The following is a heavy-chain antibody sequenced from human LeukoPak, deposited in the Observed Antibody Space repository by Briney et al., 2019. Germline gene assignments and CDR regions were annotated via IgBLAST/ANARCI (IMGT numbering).Heavy chain of an antibody. Sequence: SETLSLTCTVSGGSISSSSYYWGWIRQPPGKGLEWIGSIYYSGSTYYNPSLKSRVTISVDTSKNQFSLKLSSVAAADTALYYCARVVSHYYDSSYWYFDLWGRGTLVTVSS. CDR2: IYYSGST. V-gene: IGHV4-39*07. J-gene: IGHJ2*01. CDR1: GGSISSSSYY. D-gene: IGHD3-22*01. CDR3: ARVVSHYYDSSYWYFDL.